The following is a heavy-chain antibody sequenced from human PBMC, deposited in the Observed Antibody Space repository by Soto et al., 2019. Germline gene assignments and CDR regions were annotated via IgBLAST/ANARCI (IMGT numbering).Heavy chain of an antibody. CDR3: ANIYVGELSSYYYYYMDV. D-gene: IGHD3-16*02. CDR1: GGSISSRSYY. CDR2: IYYSGST. J-gene: IGHJ6*03. V-gene: IGHV4-39*01. Sequence: QLQLQESGPGLVKSSETLSLTCTVSGGSISSRSYYWGWIRQPPGKGLEWIGTIYYSGSTFYNPSRNSRVTISVDTSKNQFSLKLSSMTAADTAVYYCANIYVGELSSYYYYYMDVWGKGTTVTVSS.